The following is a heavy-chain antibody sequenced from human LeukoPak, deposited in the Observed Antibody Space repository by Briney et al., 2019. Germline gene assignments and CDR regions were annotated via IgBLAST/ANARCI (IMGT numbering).Heavy chain of an antibody. CDR2: FDPEDGET. CDR3: ARDPLSSTWSPYYFTLDA. CDR1: EYTLTELS. V-gene: IGHV1-24*01. D-gene: IGHD6-13*01. Sequence: GASVKVSCKVSEYTLTELSMHWVRQAPGKGLEWMGGFDPEDGETIYAQKFQGRVTMTEDTSTDTAYMELTRLRSDDTAVYYCARDPLSSTWSPYYFTLDAWGQGTTVIVSS. J-gene: IGHJ6*02.